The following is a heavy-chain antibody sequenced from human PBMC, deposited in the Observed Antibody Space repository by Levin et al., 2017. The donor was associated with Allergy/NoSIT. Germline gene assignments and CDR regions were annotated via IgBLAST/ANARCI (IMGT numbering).Heavy chain of an antibody. CDR2: IIPIFGTA. CDR1: GGTFSSYA. D-gene: IGHD1-1*01. Sequence: GASVKVSCKASGGTFSSYAISWVRQAPGQGLEWMGGIIPIFGTANYAQKFQGRVTITADESTSTAYMELSSLRSEDTAVYYCARYNWDDYYYYGMDVWGQGTTVTVSS. CDR3: ARYNWDDYYYYGMDV. J-gene: IGHJ6*02. V-gene: IGHV1-69*13.